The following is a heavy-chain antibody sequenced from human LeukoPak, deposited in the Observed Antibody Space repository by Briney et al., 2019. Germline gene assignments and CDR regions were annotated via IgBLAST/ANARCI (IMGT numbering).Heavy chain of an antibody. CDR2: MYNRGST. J-gene: IGHJ4*02. CDR3: ARAEKAVTGTLDY. Sequence: SETLSLTCTVSGGSISSYYWSWIRQSPGKKLEWIGYMYNRGSTIYNPSLKSRVTISTDTSKNQFSLRLTSVTAADTAVYYCARAEKAVTGTLDYWGQGTLITVSS. D-gene: IGHD6-19*01. V-gene: IGHV4-59*01. CDR1: GGSISSYY.